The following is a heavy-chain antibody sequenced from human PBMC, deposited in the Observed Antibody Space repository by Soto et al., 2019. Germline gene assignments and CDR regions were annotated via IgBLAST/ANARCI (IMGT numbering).Heavy chain of an antibody. J-gene: IGHJ4*02. CDR1: GYTFTSYG. D-gene: IGHD1-26*01. CDR3: ARDRGSYALDY. V-gene: IGHV1-18*01. CDR2: ISADNGNT. Sequence: QVQLVQSGAEVKKPGASVKVSCKASGYTFTSYGISWVRQAPGQGLEWMGWISADNGNTNYAQKLQGRVTMTTDTSTRTASMELRSLRSDDTAVYYCARDRGSYALDYWGQGTLVTVSS.